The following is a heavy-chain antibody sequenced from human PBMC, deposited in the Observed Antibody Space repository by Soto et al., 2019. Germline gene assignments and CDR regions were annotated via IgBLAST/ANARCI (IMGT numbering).Heavy chain of an antibody. D-gene: IGHD2-2*01. CDR2: INHSGST. CDR1: GGSFSCYY. CDR3: AREKQTRYYYYYGMDV. J-gene: IGHJ6*02. Sequence: PSETLSLTCAVYGGSFSCYYWSWIRQPPGKGLEWIGEINHSGSTNYNPSLKSRVTISVDTSKNQFSLKLSSVTAADTAVYYCAREKQTRYYYYYGMDVWGQGTTVTVSS. V-gene: IGHV4-34*01.